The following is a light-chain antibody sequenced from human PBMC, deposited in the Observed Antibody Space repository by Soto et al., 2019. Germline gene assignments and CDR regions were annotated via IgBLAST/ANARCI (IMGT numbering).Light chain of an antibody. CDR2: AAS. V-gene: IGKV1-27*01. CDR3: QKYNSAPWT. Sequence: DIQMTQSPSSLSASVGDRVTITCRASQGISNFLAWYQQKPGKVPKLLINAASTLQSGVPSRFSGSGSGTDFTLTISSLQPEDVAIYYCQKYNSAPWTFGQGTKVEIK. J-gene: IGKJ1*01. CDR1: QGISNF.